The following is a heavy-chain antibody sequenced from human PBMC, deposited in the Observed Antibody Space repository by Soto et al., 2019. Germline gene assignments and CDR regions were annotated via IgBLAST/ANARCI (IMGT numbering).Heavy chain of an antibody. Sequence: ESLKISCKVSGYSITSYWSGWMRQMPGKGLEWMGIIYPGDSDTRYSPSFQGQVTISADKSISTAYLQWSSLKASDTAMYFCEIPSCSGGGCYYYGMNVWGQGTTVTVSS. CDR2: IYPGDSDT. J-gene: IGHJ6*02. CDR1: GYSITSYW. D-gene: IGHD2-15*01. CDR3: EIPSCSGGGCYYYGMNV. V-gene: IGHV5-51*01.